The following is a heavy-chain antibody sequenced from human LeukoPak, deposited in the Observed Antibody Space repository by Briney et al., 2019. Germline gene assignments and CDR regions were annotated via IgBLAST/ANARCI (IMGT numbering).Heavy chain of an antibody. CDR1: GITFSTYW. Sequence: GGSLRLSCAGSGITFSTYWMHWVRQAPGKGLVWVSRINSEGSTISYADSVKGRFTISGDNAKNTLYLQMNSLRAEDTAVYYCARTAYSDYSLGFWGQGTLVTVSS. V-gene: IGHV3-74*01. CDR2: INSEGSTI. J-gene: IGHJ4*02. CDR3: ARTAYSDYSLGF. D-gene: IGHD5-12*01.